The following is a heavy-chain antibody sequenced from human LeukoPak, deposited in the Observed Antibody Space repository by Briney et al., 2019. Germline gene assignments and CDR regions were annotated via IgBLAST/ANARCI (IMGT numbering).Heavy chain of an antibody. Sequence: GGSLRLSCAASGFTFRSYAMHWVRQAPGKGLEYVSAISSNGGSTYYASSVKGRFTISRDNSKNTLYLQMGSLRAEDMAVYYCARHPDGGYYDYWGQGTLVTVSS. J-gene: IGHJ4*02. CDR3: ARHPDGGYYDY. V-gene: IGHV3-64*01. CDR1: GFTFRSYA. D-gene: IGHD3-22*01. CDR2: ISSNGGST.